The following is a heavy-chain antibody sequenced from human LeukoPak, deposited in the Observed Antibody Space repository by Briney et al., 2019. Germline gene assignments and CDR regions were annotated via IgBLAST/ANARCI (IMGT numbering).Heavy chain of an antibody. Sequence: GASVTVSCKASGYTFTSYYMHWVRQAPGQGLEWMGIINPSGGSTSYAQKFQGRVTMTRDTSTSTVYMELRSLRSDDTAVYYCARNSHGYSSGWLQFNFDYWGQGTLVTVSS. J-gene: IGHJ4*02. V-gene: IGHV1-46*01. CDR1: GYTFTSYY. CDR3: ARNSHGYSSGWLQFNFDY. D-gene: IGHD6-19*01. CDR2: INPSGGST.